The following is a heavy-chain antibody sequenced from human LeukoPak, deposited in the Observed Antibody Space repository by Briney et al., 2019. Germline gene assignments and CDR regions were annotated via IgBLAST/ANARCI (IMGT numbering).Heavy chain of an antibody. J-gene: IGHJ3*01. CDR1: GFTFSSYS. V-gene: IGHV3-21*01. D-gene: IGHD1-26*01. CDR2: ISSSSSYI. Sequence: GGSLRLSCAASGFTFSSYSMNWVRQAPGKGLEWVSSISSSSSYIYYADSVKGRFTISRDNAKNSLYLQMNSLRAEDTAVYYCAKDITPGTYLFDLWGQGTMVTVSS. CDR3: AKDITPGTYLFDL.